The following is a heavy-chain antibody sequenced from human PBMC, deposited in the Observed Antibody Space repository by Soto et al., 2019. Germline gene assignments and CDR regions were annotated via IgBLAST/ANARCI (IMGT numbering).Heavy chain of an antibody. V-gene: IGHV3-23*01. CDR1: GFTFIVND. CDR2: ISVSDGST. CDR3: AKGGWLEY. Sequence: GGSLRLSCAASGFTFIVNDLSLVRQAPGKGMEGVSTISVSDGSTWYTDSVKGRFTVSRDDSQNTLFFQLMYLRPDDTAVYYCAKGGWLEYWSQGTLVTVSS. D-gene: IGHD2-15*01. J-gene: IGHJ4*02.